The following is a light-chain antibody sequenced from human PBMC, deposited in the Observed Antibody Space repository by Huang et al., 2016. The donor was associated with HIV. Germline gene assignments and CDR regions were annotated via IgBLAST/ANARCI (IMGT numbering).Light chain of an antibody. V-gene: IGKV3-11*01. CDR2: DAS. Sequence: ETVLTQSPATLSLSQGERATLSCRASQSVNSDLAWYQQKPGQTPRLLIYDASNRATGIPARFSGSGSGTDFTLTISILEPEDCAVYYCQQRKYWPPITFGQGTRLEIK. CDR1: QSVNSD. J-gene: IGKJ5*01. CDR3: QQRKYWPPIT.